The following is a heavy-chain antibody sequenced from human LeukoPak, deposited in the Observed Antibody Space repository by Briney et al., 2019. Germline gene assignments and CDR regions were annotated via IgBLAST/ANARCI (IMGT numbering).Heavy chain of an antibody. V-gene: IGHV5-51*01. CDR2: IYPGDADT. Sequence: GESLKISCKASGYSFTSYWIGWVRQMSGKDLERMGIIYPGDADTRYSPSFQGQVTISADKSISTAYLQWSSLKASDTAMYYCARKGWELLADAFDIWGQGTMVTVSS. J-gene: IGHJ3*02. CDR1: GYSFTSYW. CDR3: ARKGWELLADAFDI. D-gene: IGHD1-26*01.